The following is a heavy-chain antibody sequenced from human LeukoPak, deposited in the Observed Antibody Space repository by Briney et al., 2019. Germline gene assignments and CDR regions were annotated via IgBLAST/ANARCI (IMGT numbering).Heavy chain of an antibody. CDR3: ASRKLGNDY. J-gene: IGHJ4*01. V-gene: IGHV4-59*01. CDR2: IYYTGSS. CDR1: SGSIDSYY. D-gene: IGHD7-27*01. Sequence: SETPSLTCSVSSGSIDSYYWSWIRQSPGKGLEWIGYIYYTGSSSYNPSLRSRVTISADTSKNQFSLKLSSVTAADTAVYYCASRKLGNDYWGQGTLVTVSS.